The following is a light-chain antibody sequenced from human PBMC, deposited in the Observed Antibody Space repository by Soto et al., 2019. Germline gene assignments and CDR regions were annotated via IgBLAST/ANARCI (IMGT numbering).Light chain of an antibody. J-gene: IGKJ4*01. Sequence: DIQMTQSPSSLSASVGDRVSITCRASQSISYNLNWYQQKPGNAPKLLNSAASTLQGGVPSRFSGRGSGTYFTLTISSLQPEDFATYYCQQSYSTSPLTFGGGTRVEIK. V-gene: IGKV1-39*01. CDR2: AAS. CDR1: QSISYN. CDR3: QQSYSTSPLT.